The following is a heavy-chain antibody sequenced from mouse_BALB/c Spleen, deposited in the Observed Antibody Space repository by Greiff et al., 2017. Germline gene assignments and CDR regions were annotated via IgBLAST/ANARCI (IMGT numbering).Heavy chain of an antibody. J-gene: IGHJ3*01. CDR1: GFTFSSYT. D-gene: IGHD1-1*01. CDR3: ARYYYGSSYPFAY. V-gene: IGHV5-12-2*01. CDR2: ISNGGGST. Sequence: DVKLVESGGGLVQPGGSLKLSCAASGFTFSSYTMSWVRQTPEKRLEWVAYISNGGGSTYYPDTVKGRFTISRDNAKNTLYLQMSSLKSEDTAMYYCARYYYGSSYPFAYWGQGTLVTVSA.